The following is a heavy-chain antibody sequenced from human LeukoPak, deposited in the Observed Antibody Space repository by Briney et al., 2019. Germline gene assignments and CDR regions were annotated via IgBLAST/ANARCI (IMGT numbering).Heavy chain of an antibody. CDR3: AREGPYCSGGSCYSGGFDY. CDR1: GFTFSSYS. J-gene: IGHJ4*02. Sequence: GGSLRLSCAASGFTFSSYSMNCVRQAPGKGLEWVSSISSSSSYIYYADSVKGRFTISRDNAKNSLYLQMNSLRAEDTAVYYCAREGPYCSGGSCYSGGFDYWGQGTLVTVSS. D-gene: IGHD2-15*01. CDR2: ISSSSSYI. V-gene: IGHV3-21*01.